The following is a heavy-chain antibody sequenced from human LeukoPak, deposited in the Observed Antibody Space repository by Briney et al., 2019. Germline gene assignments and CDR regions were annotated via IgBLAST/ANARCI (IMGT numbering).Heavy chain of an antibody. Sequence: SETLSLTCTVSDGSITNYDWSWVRQPPGKGLEFIGHVHYSGSTNYNPSLKSRVTISVDTSKNQFSLKLSSVTAADTAVYYCARHQATRYFDWTGLSFDIWGQGTMVTVSS. V-gene: IGHV4-59*08. J-gene: IGHJ3*02. CDR2: VHYSGST. CDR1: DGSITNYD. CDR3: ARHQATRYFDWTGLSFDI. D-gene: IGHD3-9*01.